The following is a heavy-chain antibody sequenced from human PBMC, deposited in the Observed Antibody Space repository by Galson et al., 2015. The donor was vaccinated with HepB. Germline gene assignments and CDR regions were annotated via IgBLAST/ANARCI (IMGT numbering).Heavy chain of an antibody. V-gene: IGHV3-23*01. J-gene: IGHJ4*02. CDR1: GFTFSSYA. CDR2: ISGSGGST. D-gene: IGHD6-19*01. Sequence: SLRLSCAASGFTFSSYAMSWVRQAPGKGLEWVSAISGSGGSTYYADSVKGRFTISRDNSKNKLYLQMNSLRAEDTAVYYCAKDLYGWEYFDYWGQGTLVTVSS. CDR3: AKDLYGWEYFDY.